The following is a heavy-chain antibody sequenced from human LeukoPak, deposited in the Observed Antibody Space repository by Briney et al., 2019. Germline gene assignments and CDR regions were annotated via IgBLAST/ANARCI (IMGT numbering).Heavy chain of an antibody. CDR3: ARDVAGPGSH. CDR2: TNEYGSIT. J-gene: IGHJ4*02. CDR1: GFCFRSYW. Sequence: GGSLRLSCAASGFCFRSYWMHRVRQAPGEGLVWVARTNEYGSITDYADSVKDRFTISRDNAKNTLYLQMNSLRAEDSAVYYCARDVAGPGSHWGPGTLVTVSS. D-gene: IGHD3-10*01. V-gene: IGHV3-74*01.